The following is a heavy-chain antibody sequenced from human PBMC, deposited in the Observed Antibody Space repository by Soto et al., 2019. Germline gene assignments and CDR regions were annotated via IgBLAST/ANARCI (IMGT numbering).Heavy chain of an antibody. D-gene: IGHD3-16*02. J-gene: IGHJ4*02. CDR3: ARDIAPGDYVWGSYRYSTTYYFDS. CDR1: GYTFTSYY. CDR2: INPSGGST. Sequence: ASVKVSCKASGYTFTSYYMHWVRQAPGQGLEWMGIINPSGGSTSYAQKFQGRVTMTRDTSTSTVYMELSSLRSEDTAVYYCARDIAPGDYVWGSYRYSTTYYFDSWGQGTLVTVSS. V-gene: IGHV1-46*01.